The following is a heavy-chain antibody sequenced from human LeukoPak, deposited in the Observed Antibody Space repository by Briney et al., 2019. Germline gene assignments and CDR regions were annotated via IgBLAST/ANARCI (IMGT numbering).Heavy chain of an antibody. J-gene: IGHJ2*01. V-gene: IGHV1-69*13. CDR3: ARDGQYLGGWYFDL. CDR2: IIPIFGTA. CDR1: GYTFTNYD. D-gene: IGHD2/OR15-2a*01. Sequence: ASVKVSCKASGYTFTNYDINWVRQAPGQGLEWMGGIIPIFGTANYAQKFQGRVTITADESTSTAYMELSSLRSEDTAVYYCARDGQYLGGWYFDLWGRGTLVTVSS.